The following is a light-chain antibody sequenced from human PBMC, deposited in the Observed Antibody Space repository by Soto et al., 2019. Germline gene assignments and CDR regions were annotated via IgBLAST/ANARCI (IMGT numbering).Light chain of an antibody. CDR2: DVS. Sequence: QSALTQPASVSGSPGQSITISCTGTSSDIGGYNYVSWYQQEPGKAPKFIIYDVSYRPSGVSNRFSGSKSGNTASLTISGLQAEDEADYYCSSYTNNNTLVFDGGTKVTVL. J-gene: IGLJ3*02. CDR1: SSDIGGYNY. V-gene: IGLV2-14*01. CDR3: SSYTNNNTLV.